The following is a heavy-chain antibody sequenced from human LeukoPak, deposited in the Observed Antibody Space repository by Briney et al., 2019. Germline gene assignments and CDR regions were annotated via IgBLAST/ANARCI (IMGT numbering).Heavy chain of an antibody. CDR3: ARHPRLYQLHTFDY. J-gene: IGHJ4*02. Sequence: SVKVSCKASGGTFSSYAISWVRQAPGQGLEWMGGIIPIFGTANYAQKFQGRVTITADESTSTAYMELSSLRSEDTAVYYCARHPRLYQLHTFDYWGQGTLVTVSS. D-gene: IGHD2-2*01. CDR2: IIPIFGTA. V-gene: IGHV1-69*01. CDR1: GGTFSSYA.